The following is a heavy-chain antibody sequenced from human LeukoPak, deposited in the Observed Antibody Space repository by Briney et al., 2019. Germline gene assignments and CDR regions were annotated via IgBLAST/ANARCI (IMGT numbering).Heavy chain of an antibody. V-gene: IGHV3-23*01. CDR1: GFTFSSYA. CDR2: ISGSGGST. Sequence: PGGSLRLSCAASGFTFSSYAMSWVRQAPGKGLEWVSAISGSGGSTYYADSVKGRFTISRDNSKNTLYLQMNSLRAEDTAVYYCAKDPNQKVGATTNWFDPWGQGTLVTVSS. J-gene: IGHJ5*02. CDR3: AKDPNQKVGATTNWFDP. D-gene: IGHD1-26*01.